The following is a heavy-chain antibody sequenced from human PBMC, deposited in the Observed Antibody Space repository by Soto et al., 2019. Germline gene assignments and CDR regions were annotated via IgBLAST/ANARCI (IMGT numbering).Heavy chain of an antibody. CDR2: IYWDDDK. V-gene: IGHV2-5*02. J-gene: IGHJ6*02. CDR3: IQSRCGGDCLQSYASHYYYGMDV. D-gene: IGHD2-21*02. Sequence: QITLKESGPTLVKPTQTLTLTCTFSGFSLSTSGVGVGWIRQPPGKALEWLALIYWDDDKRYSPSLRSRLTINKAPSNNQVVLTMTNMDPVDTATYYCIQSRCGGDCLQSYASHYYYGMDVWGQGTTVTVSS. CDR1: GFSLSTSGVG.